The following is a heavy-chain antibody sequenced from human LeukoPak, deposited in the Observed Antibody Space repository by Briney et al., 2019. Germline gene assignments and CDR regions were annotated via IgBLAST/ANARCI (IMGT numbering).Heavy chain of an antibody. CDR2: IRYDGSNK. Sequence: GGSLRLSCAASGFTFSSYGMHWVRQAPGKGLEWVAFIRYDGSNKYYADSVKGRFTISRDNSKNTLYLQMNSLRAEDTAVYYCAKDQGGIQLGEFDYWGQGTLVTVSS. J-gene: IGHJ4*02. CDR1: GFTFSSYG. D-gene: IGHD5-18*01. CDR3: AKDQGGIQLGEFDY. V-gene: IGHV3-30*02.